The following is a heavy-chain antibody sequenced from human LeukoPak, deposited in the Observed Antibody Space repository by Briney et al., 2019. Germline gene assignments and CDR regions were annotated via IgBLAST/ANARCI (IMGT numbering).Heavy chain of an antibody. CDR2: ISGSGGST. Sequence: AGGSLRLSCAASGFTFSSYAMSWVRQAPGKGLEWVSAISGSGGSTYYADSVKGRFTISRDNSKNTLYLQMNSLRAEDTAVYYCAKGPLTSMVVVPSEPDYWGQGTLVTVSS. J-gene: IGHJ4*02. CDR1: GFTFSSYA. D-gene: IGHD3-22*01. V-gene: IGHV3-23*01. CDR3: AKGPLTSMVVVPSEPDY.